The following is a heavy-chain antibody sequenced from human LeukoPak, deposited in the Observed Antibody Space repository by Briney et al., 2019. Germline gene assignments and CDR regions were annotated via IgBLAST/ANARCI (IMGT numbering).Heavy chain of an antibody. CDR3: ARAGGRSSPCGY. D-gene: IGHD6-13*01. J-gene: IGHJ4*02. CDR1: GFTFSSYW. CDR2: IYTDGSST. Sequence: GGSLRLSCAASGFTFSSYWMHWVRQAPGKGLVWVSRIYTDGSSTDYADSVKGRFTISRDNAKNTLYMQMNSLRAEDTAVYYCARAGGRSSPCGYWGQGTLVTVSS. V-gene: IGHV3-74*01.